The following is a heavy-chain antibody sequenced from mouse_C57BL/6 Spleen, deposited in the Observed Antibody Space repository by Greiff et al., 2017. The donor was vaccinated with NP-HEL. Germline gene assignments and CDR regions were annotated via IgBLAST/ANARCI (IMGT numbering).Heavy chain of an antibody. V-gene: IGHV1-55*01. CDR1: GYTFTSYW. Sequence: QVQLQQSGAELVKPGASVKMSCKASGYTFTSYWITWVKQRPGQGLEWIGDIYPGSGSTNYNEKFKSKATLTVDTSSSTAYMQLSSLTSEDSAVYYCAREKGSSYRAWFAYWGQGTLVTVSA. CDR2: IYPGSGST. CDR3: AREKGSSYRAWFAY. J-gene: IGHJ3*01. D-gene: IGHD1-1*01.